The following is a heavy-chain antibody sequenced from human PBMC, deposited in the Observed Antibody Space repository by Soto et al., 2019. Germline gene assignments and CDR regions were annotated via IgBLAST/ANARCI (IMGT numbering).Heavy chain of an antibody. Sequence: GASVKVSCKASGYTFTSYGISWVRQAPGQGLEWMGWISAYNGNTNYAQKLQGRVTMTTDTSTSTAYMELRSLRSDDTAVYYCAIVGDYEPDGWFDSWVQGSLVTVSS. CDR1: GYTFTSYG. CDR3: AIVGDYEPDGWFDS. CDR2: ISAYNGNT. J-gene: IGHJ5*01. V-gene: IGHV1-18*01. D-gene: IGHD4-17*01.